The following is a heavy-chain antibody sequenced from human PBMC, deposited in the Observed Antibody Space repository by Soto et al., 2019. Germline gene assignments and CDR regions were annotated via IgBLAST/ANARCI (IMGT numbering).Heavy chain of an antibody. CDR3: AKVTFGGVIAYLDY. CDR1: GFTFSSYA. D-gene: IGHD3-16*02. J-gene: IGHJ4*02. Sequence: EVQLLESGGGLVQPGGSLRLSCAASGFTFSSYAMSWVRQAPGKGLEWVSAISGSGGSTYYADSVKGRFTISRDNSKNTLYLRMNSLRAEDTAVYYCAKVTFGGVIAYLDYWGQGTLVTVSS. V-gene: IGHV3-23*01. CDR2: ISGSGGST.